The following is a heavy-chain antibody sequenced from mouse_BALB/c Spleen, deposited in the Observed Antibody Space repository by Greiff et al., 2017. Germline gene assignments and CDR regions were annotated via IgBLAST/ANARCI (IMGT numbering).Heavy chain of an antibody. Sequence: VQLVESGAELVRPGVSVKISCKGSGYTFTDYAMHWVKQSHAKSLEWIGVISTYYGDASYNQKFKGKATMTVDKSSSTAYMQLSSLTSEDSAVYFCAREHGNSFAYWGQGTLVTVSA. V-gene: IGHV1S137*01. CDR3: AREHGNSFAY. CDR1: GYTFTDYA. D-gene: IGHD2-1*01. J-gene: IGHJ3*01. CDR2: ISTYYGDA.